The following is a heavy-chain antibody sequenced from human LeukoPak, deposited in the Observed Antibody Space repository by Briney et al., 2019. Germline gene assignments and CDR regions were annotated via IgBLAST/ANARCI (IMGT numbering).Heavy chain of an antibody. J-gene: IGHJ4*02. D-gene: IGHD6-13*01. CDR3: ARAPGGRSWYYFDY. Sequence: GGSLRLSCAASGFTFSSYAMHWVRQAPGKGLEWVAVTVFDGSNEYYADSVKGRFTISRDNSKNMLYLQMNGLRAEDTAVYYCARAPGGRSWYYFDYWGQGTLVTVSS. CDR2: TVFDGSNE. CDR1: GFTFSSYA. V-gene: IGHV3-30*04.